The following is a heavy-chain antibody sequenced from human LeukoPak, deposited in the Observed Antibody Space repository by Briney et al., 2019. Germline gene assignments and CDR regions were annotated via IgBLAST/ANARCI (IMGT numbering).Heavy chain of an antibody. CDR1: GFTFSSYA. V-gene: IGHV3-30-3*01. D-gene: IGHD6-19*01. Sequence: GGSLRLSCAASGFTFSSYAMHWVRQAPGKGLEWVAVISYDGSNKYYADSVKGRFTISRDNSKNTLYLQMNSLRAEDTAVYYCARESGIEQWLVAFDYWGQGTLVTVSS. J-gene: IGHJ4*02. CDR3: ARESGIEQWLVAFDY. CDR2: ISYDGSNK.